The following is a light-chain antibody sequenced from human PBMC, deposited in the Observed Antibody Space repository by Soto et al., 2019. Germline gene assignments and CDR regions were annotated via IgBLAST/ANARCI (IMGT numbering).Light chain of an antibody. CDR1: QSVSSN. CDR2: GAS. J-gene: IGKJ4*01. CDR3: QQYNNLLT. Sequence: EIVMTQSPAPLSVSPGERATLSCRASQSVSSNLAWYQQKPGQAPRLLIYGASTRATGIPARFSGSGSGTEFTLTISSLQSEDFAVYYCQQYNNLLTFGGGTKVEIK. V-gene: IGKV3-15*01.